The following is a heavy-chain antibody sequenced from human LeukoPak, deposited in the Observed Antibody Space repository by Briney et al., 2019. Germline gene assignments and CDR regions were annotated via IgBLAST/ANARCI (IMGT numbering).Heavy chain of an antibody. D-gene: IGHD5-18*01. CDR2: ISASGGST. V-gene: IGHV3-23*01. CDR1: GFTFSSSA. CDR3: ATIWLNYFDY. Sequence: PGGSLRLSCAASGFTFSSSAMSWVRQVPGKGLEWVSGISASGGSTNYADSVKGRFTISRDNSKNTLYLQMNSLRAEDTAVYYCATIWLNYFDYWGQGTLVTVSS. J-gene: IGHJ4*02.